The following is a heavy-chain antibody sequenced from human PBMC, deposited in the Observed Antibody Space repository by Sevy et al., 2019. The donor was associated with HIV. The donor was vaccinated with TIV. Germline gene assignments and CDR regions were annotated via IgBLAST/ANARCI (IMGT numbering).Heavy chain of an antibody. J-gene: IGHJ4*02. CDR1: GFTFSSYG. CDR2: LSYDGSNK. V-gene: IGHV3-30*18. CDR3: AKAPVAGPSYFDY. D-gene: IGHD6-19*01. Sequence: GGSLRLTCAASGFTFSSYGMHWVRLAPGKGLEWVAVLSYDGSNKDYADSVKGRFTISRDNSKNTLYLQMNSLRAEDTAVYYCAKAPVAGPSYFDYWCQGTLVTVSS.